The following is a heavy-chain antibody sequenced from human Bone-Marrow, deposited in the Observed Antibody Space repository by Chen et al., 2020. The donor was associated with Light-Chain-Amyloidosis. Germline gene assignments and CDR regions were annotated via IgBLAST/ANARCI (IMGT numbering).Heavy chain of an antibody. J-gene: IGHJ5*02. V-gene: IGHV4-39*07. D-gene: IGHD3-3*01. CDR3: ARDTHYDFQNGPLSWFDP. Sequence: QLQLQESGPGMVKPSETLSLTCTVSGGPISHNIYYWAWIRQPPGQGLEWIGSVYYTGSAYYSPSLKGRVTMSVDTSRNQFSLSLSSVTAADTAIYFCARDTHYDFQNGPLSWFDPWGRGALVTVSS. CDR2: VYYTGSA. CDR1: GGPISHNIYY.